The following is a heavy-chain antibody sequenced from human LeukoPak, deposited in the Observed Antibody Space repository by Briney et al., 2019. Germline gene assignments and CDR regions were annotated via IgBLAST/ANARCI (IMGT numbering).Heavy chain of an antibody. Sequence: SETLSLTCTVSGVSISSYYWSWIRQPPGKGLEWIGYIYYSGSTNYNPSLKSRVTISVDTSKNQFSLKLSSVTAADTAVYYCARGHGRAAAGYYFDYWGQGTLVTVSS. J-gene: IGHJ4*02. CDR3: ARGHGRAAAGYYFDY. D-gene: IGHD6-13*01. CDR1: GVSISSYY. CDR2: IYYSGST. V-gene: IGHV4-59*12.